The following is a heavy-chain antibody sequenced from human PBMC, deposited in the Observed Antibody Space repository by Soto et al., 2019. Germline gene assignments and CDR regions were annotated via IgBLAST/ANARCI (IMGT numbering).Heavy chain of an antibody. D-gene: IGHD3-3*01. CDR1: GGTFSSYG. CDR3: ARPTYYDFWSGYQTGYYYYGMDV. CDR2: IIPIIGTA. J-gene: IGHJ6*02. V-gene: IGHV1-69*12. Sequence: QVQLVQSGAEVKKPGSSVKVSCKASGGTFSSYGISWVRQAPGQGLEWMGGIIPIIGTANYAQKFQGRVTSTAEXSXSXXYMELSSRRSEDTAVYYCARPTYYDFWSGYQTGYYYYGMDVWGQGTTVTVSS.